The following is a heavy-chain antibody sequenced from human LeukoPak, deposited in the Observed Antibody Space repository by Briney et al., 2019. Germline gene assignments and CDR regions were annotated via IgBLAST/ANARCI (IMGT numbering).Heavy chain of an antibody. V-gene: IGHV4-39*01. J-gene: IGHJ4*02. D-gene: IGHD6-19*01. CDR3: ARSRIAVVLFDY. Sequence: KSSETLSLTCTVSGGFISNSNYYWGWIRQPPGKGLEWIGSIYYSGSTYYNPSLKSRVTISVDTSKNQFSLKLSSVTAADTAVYYCARSRIAVVLFDYWGQGTLVTVSS. CDR1: GGFISNSNYY. CDR2: IYYSGST.